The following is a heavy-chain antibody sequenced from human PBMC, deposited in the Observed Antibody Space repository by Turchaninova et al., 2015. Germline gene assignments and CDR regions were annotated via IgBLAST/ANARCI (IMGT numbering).Heavy chain of an antibody. Sequence: QVTLKESGPVLVQPTETLPLTCSVPGFSLTNARMGVSWVRMPPGKALEWLAHIFSNDEKSYLTSLKSRLTISKDTSRTQVVLTMTNMDPVDTATYYCARTDNWGRDYYFDYWGQGTLVTVSS. J-gene: IGHJ4*02. V-gene: IGHV2-26*01. CDR3: ARTDNWGRDYYFDY. CDR1: GFSLTNARMG. CDR2: IFSNDEK. D-gene: IGHD7-27*01.